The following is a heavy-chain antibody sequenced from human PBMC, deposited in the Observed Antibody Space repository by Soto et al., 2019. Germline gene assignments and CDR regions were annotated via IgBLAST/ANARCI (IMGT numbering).Heavy chain of an antibody. CDR3: ASRTSGWYFDY. J-gene: IGHJ4*02. D-gene: IGHD6-19*01. CDR1: GFTFSSYW. CDR2: IKQDGSEK. V-gene: IGHV3-7*05. Sequence: GSLRLSCAASGFTFSSYWMSWVRQAPGKGLEWVANIKQDGSEKYYVDSVKGRFTISRDNSKNTLYLQMNSLRAEDTAVYYCASRTSGWYFDYWGQGTLVTVSS.